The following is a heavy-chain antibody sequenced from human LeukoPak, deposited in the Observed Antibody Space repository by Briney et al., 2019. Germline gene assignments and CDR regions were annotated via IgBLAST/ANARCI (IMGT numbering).Heavy chain of an antibody. D-gene: IGHD3-10*01. J-gene: IGHJ6*02. CDR2: INPGDSNV. V-gene: IGHV5-51*01. Sequence: GESLKISYKGSGYTFISYWIVWVRQMPGKGLEWMGMINPGDSNVIYSPSFQGQVTISGDKAISTAYLQWSSLKASDTAMYYCARQLTMVRGYGLDVRGQGTTVTVSS. CDR1: GYTFISYW. CDR3: ARQLTMVRGYGLDV.